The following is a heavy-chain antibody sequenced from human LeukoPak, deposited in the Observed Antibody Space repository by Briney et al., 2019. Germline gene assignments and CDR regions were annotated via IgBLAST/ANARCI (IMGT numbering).Heavy chain of an antibody. CDR3: ASPIVGATSYYYYGMDV. D-gene: IGHD1-26*01. Sequence: ASVKVSCKASGYTFTGYYMHWVRQAPGQGLEWMGWINPNSGGTNYAQKFQGRVTMTRDTSICTGYMELSRLRSDDTAVYYCASPIVGATSYYYYGMDVWGQGTTVTVSS. V-gene: IGHV1-2*02. CDR1: GYTFTGYY. CDR2: INPNSGGT. J-gene: IGHJ6*02.